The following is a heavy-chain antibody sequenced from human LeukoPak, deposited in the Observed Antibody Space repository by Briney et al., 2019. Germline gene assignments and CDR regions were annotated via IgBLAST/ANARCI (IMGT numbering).Heavy chain of an antibody. CDR3: AGHYDFWSGYYALDY. D-gene: IGHD3-3*01. CDR2: ISAYSGNT. V-gene: IGHV1-18*01. Sequence: ASVKVSCKASGYTFTSYGISWVRQAPGQGLECMGWISAYSGNTNYAQKLQGRVTMTTDTSTSTAYMELRSVRSDDTAVYYCAGHYDFWSGYYALDYWGQGTLLTVSP. CDR1: GYTFTSYG. J-gene: IGHJ4*02.